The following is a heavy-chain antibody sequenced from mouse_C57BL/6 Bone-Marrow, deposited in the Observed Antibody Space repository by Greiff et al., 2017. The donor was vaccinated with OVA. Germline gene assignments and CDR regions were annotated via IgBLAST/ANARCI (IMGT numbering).Heavy chain of an antibody. D-gene: IGHD1-1*02. CDR3: VRLRTGSYWYFDV. V-gene: IGHV10-1*01. J-gene: IGHJ1*03. CDR2: IRSKSNNYAT. Sequence: EVQLVESGGGLVQPKGSLKLSCAASGFSFNTYAMNWVRQAPGKGLEWVARIRSKSNNYATYYADSVKDRFTISRDDSESMLYLQMNNLKTEDTAMYYCVRLRTGSYWYFDVWGTGTTVTVSS. CDR1: GFSFNTYA.